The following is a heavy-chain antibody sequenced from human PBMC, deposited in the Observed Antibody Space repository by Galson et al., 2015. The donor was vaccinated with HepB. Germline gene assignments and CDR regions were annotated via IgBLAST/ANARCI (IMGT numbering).Heavy chain of an antibody. Sequence: QVQLQESGPGLVKPSETLSLTCTVSGGSISSGGYYWSWIRQHPGKGLEWIGYIYYSGSTYYNPSLKSRVTISVDTSKNQFSLKLSSVTAADTAVYYCARAGDFWSGWPYYFDYWGQGTLVTVSS. CDR2: IYYSGST. CDR3: ARAGDFWSGWPYYFDY. V-gene: IGHV4-31*03. D-gene: IGHD3-3*01. J-gene: IGHJ4*02. CDR1: GGSISSGGYY.